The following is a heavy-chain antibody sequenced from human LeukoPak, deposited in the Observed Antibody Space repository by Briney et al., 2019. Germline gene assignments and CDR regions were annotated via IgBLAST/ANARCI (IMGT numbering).Heavy chain of an antibody. CDR2: ISWNSGYI. CDR3: AKVRGTYSSGYFFDY. Sequence: GWSLRPSCAASGFTFDNYAMHWVRQAPGKGLEWLSIISWNSGYIGYADSVQGRFTISRDNAKKSLDLQMNSLRAEDTAFYYCAKVRGTYSSGYFFDYWGQGTLVTVSS. CDR1: GFTFDNYA. D-gene: IGHD6-19*01. V-gene: IGHV3-9*01. J-gene: IGHJ4*02.